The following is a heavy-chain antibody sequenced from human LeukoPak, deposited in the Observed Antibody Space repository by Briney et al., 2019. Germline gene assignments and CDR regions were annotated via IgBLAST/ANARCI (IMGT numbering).Heavy chain of an antibody. V-gene: IGHV3-48*03. CDR2: ISSSGSTI. CDR1: GFTFSSYE. J-gene: IGHJ3*02. D-gene: IGHD3-10*01. CDR3: AKDGEVRGPADAFDI. Sequence: GGSLRLSCAASGFTFSSYEMNWVRQAPGKGLEWVSYISSSGSTIYYADSVKGRFTISRDNAKNSLYLQMNSLRAEDTAVYYCAKDGEVRGPADAFDIWGQGTMVTVSS.